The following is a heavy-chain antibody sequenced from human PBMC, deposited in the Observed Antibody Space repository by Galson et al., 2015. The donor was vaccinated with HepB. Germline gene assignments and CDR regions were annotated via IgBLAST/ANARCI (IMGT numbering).Heavy chain of an antibody. CDR2: IFYDGSNR. V-gene: IGHV3-33*01. CDR1: GFTFQNYG. J-gene: IGHJ2*01. CDR3: TRDIRSWYFDL. Sequence: LRLSCAASGFTFQNYGMHWVRQAPGKGLEWVSVIFYDGSNRYYADSVNGRFTISRDNSKNTLSLQMNNLRAEDTAVYYCTRDIRSWYFDLWGRGTLVTVSS.